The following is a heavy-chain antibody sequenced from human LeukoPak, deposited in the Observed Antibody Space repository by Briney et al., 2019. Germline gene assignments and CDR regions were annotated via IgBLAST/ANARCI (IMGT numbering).Heavy chain of an antibody. CDR1: GGSVSSGSYY. J-gene: IGHJ3*02. D-gene: IGHD3-22*01. CDR2: IYYSGST. CDR3: ARGPVSYYYDSSGYYDAFDI. Sequence: SETLSLTCTVSGGSVSSGSYYWSWIRQPPRKGLEWIGYIYYSGSTNYNPSLKSRVTISVDTSKNQFSLKLSSVTAADTAVYYCARGPVSYYYDSSGYYDAFDIWGQGTMVTVSS. V-gene: IGHV4-61*01.